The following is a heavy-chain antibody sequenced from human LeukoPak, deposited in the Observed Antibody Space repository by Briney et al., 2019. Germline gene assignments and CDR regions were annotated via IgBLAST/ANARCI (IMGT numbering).Heavy chain of an antibody. Sequence: GGSLRLSCAASGFTFSSYEMNWVRQAPGKGLEWVSYISGSGRTIYYANSVKGRFTISRDNAKNSLYLQMNSLRADDTAVYYCARLDASGLDYWGQGTLVTVSP. J-gene: IGHJ4*02. CDR3: ARLDASGLDY. CDR1: GFTFSSYE. D-gene: IGHD6-19*01. CDR2: ISGSGRTI. V-gene: IGHV3-48*03.